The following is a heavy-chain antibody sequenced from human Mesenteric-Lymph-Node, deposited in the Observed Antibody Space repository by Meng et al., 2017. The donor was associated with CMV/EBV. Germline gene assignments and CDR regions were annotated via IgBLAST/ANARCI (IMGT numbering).Heavy chain of an antibody. D-gene: IGHD3-10*01. CDR2: ISSSGSTI. V-gene: IGHV3-48*03. Sequence: GGSLRLSCAASGFTFSSYEMNWVRQAPGKGLEWVSYISSSGSTIYYADSVKGRFTISRDNAKNSLYLQMNSLRAEDTAVYYCAKDARPGSGSYNYFDYWGQGTLVTVSS. J-gene: IGHJ4*02. CDR1: GFTFSSYE. CDR3: AKDARPGSGSYNYFDY.